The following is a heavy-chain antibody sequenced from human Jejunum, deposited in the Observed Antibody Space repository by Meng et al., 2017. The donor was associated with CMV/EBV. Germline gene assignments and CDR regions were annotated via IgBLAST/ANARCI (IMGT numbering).Heavy chain of an antibody. V-gene: IGHV1-3*04. CDR2: INTGSGNT. CDR3: ARPTYYYDSSGYHY. Sequence: KASGYNFTGYALHWVRQAPGQRLEWMGWINTGSGNTKYSQKFQGRVTITRDTSASTVYLELSDLRSEDTGVFFCARPTYYYDSSGYHYWGQGTLVTVSS. J-gene: IGHJ4*02. D-gene: IGHD3-22*01. CDR1: GYNFTGYA.